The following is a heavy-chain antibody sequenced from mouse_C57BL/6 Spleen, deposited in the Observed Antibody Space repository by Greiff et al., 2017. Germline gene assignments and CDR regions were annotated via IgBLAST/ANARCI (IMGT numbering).Heavy chain of an antibody. Sequence: QVQLQQPGAELVKPGASVKLSCTASGYTFTSYWMHWVKQRPGQGLEWIGMIHPNSGSTNYNEKFKSKATLTVDKSSSTAYMQLSSLTSEDSAVYYCERDTTVVARENAMDYWGQGTSVTVSS. CDR2: IHPNSGST. CDR3: ERDTTVVARENAMDY. D-gene: IGHD1-1*01. V-gene: IGHV1-64*01. J-gene: IGHJ4*01. CDR1: GYTFTSYW.